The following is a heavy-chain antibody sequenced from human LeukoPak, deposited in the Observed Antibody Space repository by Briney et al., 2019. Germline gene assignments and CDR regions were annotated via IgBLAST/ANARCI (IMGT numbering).Heavy chain of an antibody. CDR2: ISYDGSNK. V-gene: IGHV3-30*04. CDR3: AKGIRASYSSGWYYFDY. Sequence: QPGRSLRLSCAASGFTFSSYAMHWVRQAPGKGLEWVAVISYDGSNKYYADSVKGRFTISRDNSKNTLYLQMNSLRAEDTAVYYCAKGIRASYSSGWYYFDYWGQGTLVTVSS. D-gene: IGHD6-19*01. J-gene: IGHJ4*02. CDR1: GFTFSSYA.